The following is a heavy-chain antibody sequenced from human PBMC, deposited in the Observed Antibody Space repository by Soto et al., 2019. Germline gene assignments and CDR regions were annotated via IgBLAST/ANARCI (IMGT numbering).Heavy chain of an antibody. Sequence: QVQLVESGGGVVQPGGSLRLSCVTSGFTFSTYGMHWVRQAPGKGPEWVAVVSYEGANKYYGDSVKGRFTISRDNSQNTLYLQMTRRSVEEPAVYFCAKDLGYTRSWPGTIHYKGMDVWGQGTTVTVSS. V-gene: IGHV3-30*18. D-gene: IGHD6-13*01. CDR2: VSYEGANK. CDR3: AKDLGYTRSWPGTIHYKGMDV. J-gene: IGHJ6*02. CDR1: GFTFSTYG.